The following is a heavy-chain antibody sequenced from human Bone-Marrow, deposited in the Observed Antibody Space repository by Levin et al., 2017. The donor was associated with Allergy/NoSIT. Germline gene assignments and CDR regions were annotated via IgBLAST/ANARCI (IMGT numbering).Heavy chain of an antibody. CDR3: ARDTPFWAAGTAADY. Sequence: ASVKVSCQASGYIFSSYGISWVRQAPGKGLEWMGWISVYDGKTNYAQKHQDRVTMTTDTSTNTAYMELRSLRSDDTAVYFCARDTPFWAAGTAADYWGQGTLVTVS. V-gene: IGHV1-18*01. J-gene: IGHJ4*02. D-gene: IGHD6-13*01. CDR1: GYIFSSYG. CDR2: ISVYDGKT.